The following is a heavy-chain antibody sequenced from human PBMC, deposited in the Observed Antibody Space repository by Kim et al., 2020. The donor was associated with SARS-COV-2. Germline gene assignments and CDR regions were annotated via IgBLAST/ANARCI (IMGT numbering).Heavy chain of an antibody. J-gene: IGHJ4*02. D-gene: IGHD3-3*01. CDR3: TPQISVVIIRDFAN. CDR2: IKSKTDGGTT. CDR1: GFTFNNAW. Sequence: GGSLRLSCAASGFTFNNAWMSWVRQAPGKGLEWVGRIKSKTDGGTTDYAAPVKGRFTISRDDSKNTLFLQMNNLISEDTGVYYCTPQISVVIIRDFANWGQGALVTVSS. V-gene: IGHV3-15*01.